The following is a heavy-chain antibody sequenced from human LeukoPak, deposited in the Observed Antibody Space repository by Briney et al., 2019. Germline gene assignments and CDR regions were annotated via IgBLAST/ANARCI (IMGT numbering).Heavy chain of an antibody. V-gene: IGHV3-48*01. D-gene: IGHD5-12*01. CDR1: GFIFSQYS. CDR3: ARDAGNSGYGCDL. CDR2: IRSSSET. J-gene: IGHJ5*02. Sequence: PGGSLRLSYAASGFIFSQYSMNWVRQAPGKGLEWVSHIRSSSETFYADSVKGRFTISRDNARNSLCLQVNNLRGEDTAIYYCARDAGNSGYGCDLWGQGTLVTVSS.